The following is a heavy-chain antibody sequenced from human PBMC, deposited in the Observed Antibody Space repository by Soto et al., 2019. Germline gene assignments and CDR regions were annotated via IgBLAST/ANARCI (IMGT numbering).Heavy chain of an antibody. D-gene: IGHD3-9*01. CDR1: GGSISSYY. CDR2: IYYSGST. CDR3: ARGKDYDILTGYPRSKWFDP. Sequence: PSETLSLTCTVSGGSISSYYWSWIRQPPGKGLEWIGYIYYSGSTNYNPSLKSRVTISVDTSKNQFPLKLSSVTAADTAVYYCARGKDYDILTGYPRSKWFDPWGQGTLVTVS. V-gene: IGHV4-59*01. J-gene: IGHJ5*02.